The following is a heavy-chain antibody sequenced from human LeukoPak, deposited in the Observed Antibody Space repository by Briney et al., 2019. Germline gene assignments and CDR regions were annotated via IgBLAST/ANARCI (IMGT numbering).Heavy chain of an antibody. V-gene: IGHV1-18*01. CDR1: GYTFTSYD. CDR2: MNPNSGNT. Sequence: ASVKVSCKASGYTFTSYDINWVRQATGQGLEWMGWMNPNSGNTNYAQKLQGRVTMTTDTSTSTAYMELRSLRSDDTAVYYCARGGPVAAAGSIFAFDIWGQGTMVTVSS. D-gene: IGHD6-13*01. J-gene: IGHJ3*02. CDR3: ARGGPVAAAGSIFAFDI.